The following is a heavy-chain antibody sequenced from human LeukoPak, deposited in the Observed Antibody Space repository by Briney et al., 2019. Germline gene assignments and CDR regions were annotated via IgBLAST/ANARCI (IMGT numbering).Heavy chain of an antibody. V-gene: IGHV1-24*01. J-gene: IGHJ3*02. D-gene: IGHD1-1*01. CDR1: GYTXTELS. Sequence: ASVKVSCKVSGYTXTELSMHWVRQAPGKGLEWMAGFDPEDGETIYAQKFQGRVTMTEDTSTDTAYMELSSLRSEDTAVYYCATVGDNWNLIRFAFDIWGQGTMVTVSS. CDR2: FDPEDGET. CDR3: ATVGDNWNLIRFAFDI.